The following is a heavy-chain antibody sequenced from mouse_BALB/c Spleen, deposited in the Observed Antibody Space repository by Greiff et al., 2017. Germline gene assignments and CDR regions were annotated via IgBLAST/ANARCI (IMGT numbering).Heavy chain of an antibody. Sequence: EVKLMESGGGLVKPGGSLKLSCAASGFTFSSYAMSWVRQTPEKRLEWVATISSGGSYTYYPDSVKGRFTISRDNAKNTLYLQMSSLRSEDTAMYYCAREGLTTGCAYWGQGTLVTVSA. D-gene: IGHD1-1*01. J-gene: IGHJ3*01. V-gene: IGHV5-9-3*01. CDR1: GFTFSSYA. CDR3: AREGLTTGCAY. CDR2: ISSGGSYT.